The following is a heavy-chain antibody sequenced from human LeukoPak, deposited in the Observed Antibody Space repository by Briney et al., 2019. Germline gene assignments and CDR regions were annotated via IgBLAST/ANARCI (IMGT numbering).Heavy chain of an antibody. D-gene: IGHD1-26*01. CDR3: ARSRGSGSYDDNYGMDV. J-gene: IGHJ6*02. V-gene: IGHV4-31*03. Sequence: SETLSLTCTVSGGSISSGGYYWSWIRQHPGKGLEWIGYIYYSGSTYYNPSLKSRVTISVDTSKNQFSLKLSSVTAADTAVYNCARSRGSGSYDDNYGMDVWGQGTTVTVSS. CDR2: IYYSGST. CDR1: GGSISSGGYY.